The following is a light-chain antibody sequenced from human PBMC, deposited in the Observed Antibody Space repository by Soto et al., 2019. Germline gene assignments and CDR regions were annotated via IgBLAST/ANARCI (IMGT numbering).Light chain of an antibody. CDR3: SSYTSSSTLVV. Sequence: QSVLTQPASVSGSPGQSITISCTGTSSDGGGYNYVSWYQQHPGKAPKLMIYEVSNRPSGVSNRFSGSKSGNTASLTISGLQAEDEADYYCSSYTSSSTLVVFGGGPKLTVL. CDR1: SSDGGGYNY. V-gene: IGLV2-14*01. CDR2: EVS. J-gene: IGLJ2*01.